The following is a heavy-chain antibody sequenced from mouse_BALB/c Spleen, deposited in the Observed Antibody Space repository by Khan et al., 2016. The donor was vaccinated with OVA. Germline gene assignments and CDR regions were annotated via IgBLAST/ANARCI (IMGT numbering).Heavy chain of an antibody. CDR3: ARAYYGNYREAMDY. CDR1: GFSLTGYG. CDR2: IWGDGST. J-gene: IGHJ4*01. D-gene: IGHD2-10*01. V-gene: IGHV2-6-7*01. Sequence: VQLKESGPGLVAPSQSLSITCTVSGFSLTGYGVNWVRQPPGKGLEWLGMIWGDGSTDYNSALNSRLNLSKDNSKSHVFLKMNSLQTDDTARYYCARAYYGNYREAMDYWGQGTSVTVSS.